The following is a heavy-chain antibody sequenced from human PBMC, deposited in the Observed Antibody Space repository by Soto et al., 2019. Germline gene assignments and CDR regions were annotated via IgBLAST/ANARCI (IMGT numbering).Heavy chain of an antibody. CDR1: GFTFDDYA. Sequence: GGSLRLSCAASGFTFDDYAMHWVRQAPGKGLEWVSGISWNSGSIGYADSVKGRFTISRDNAKNSLYLQMNSLRAEDTALYYCAKGDYDFWSGSPHDAFDIWGQGTMVTVSS. D-gene: IGHD3-3*01. J-gene: IGHJ3*02. CDR3: AKGDYDFWSGSPHDAFDI. V-gene: IGHV3-9*01. CDR2: ISWNSGSI.